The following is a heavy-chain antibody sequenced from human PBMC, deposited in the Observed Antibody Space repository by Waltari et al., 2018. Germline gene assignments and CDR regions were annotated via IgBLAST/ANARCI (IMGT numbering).Heavy chain of an antibody. CDR2: IIPIFGTA. J-gene: IGHJ1*01. CDR1: GGTCSHNA. D-gene: IGHD3-3*01. Sequence: QVQLVQSGAEVKKPGSSVRVSCKAAGGTCSHNAISRVQHAPGQGLEWMGGIIPIFGTANYAQKFQGRVTITADESTSTAYMELSSLRSEDTAVYYCARDRGFGAPLYFQHWGQGTLVTVSS. V-gene: IGHV1-69*12. CDR3: ARDRGFGAPLYFQH.